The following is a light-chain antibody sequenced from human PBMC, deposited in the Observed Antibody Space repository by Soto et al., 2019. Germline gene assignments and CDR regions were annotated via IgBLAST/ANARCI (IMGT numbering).Light chain of an antibody. J-gene: IGKJ4*01. V-gene: IGKV4-1*01. CDR1: QSVVYSSNNKNY. Sequence: DIVMTQSPYSLPVSLGERGSINCKSIQSVVYSSNNKNYLAWYQQKPGQPPKLLIYWASTRESGVPDRFSGSGSGTDFTLTISSLQAEDVAVYYCQQYYSTPPTFGGGTKVDIK. CDR2: WAS. CDR3: QQYYSTPPT.